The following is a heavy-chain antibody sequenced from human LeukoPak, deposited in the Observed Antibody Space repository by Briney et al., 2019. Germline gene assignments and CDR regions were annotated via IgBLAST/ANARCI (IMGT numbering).Heavy chain of an antibody. Sequence: TGGSLRLSCAASGFTFSSYSMNWVGQAPGKGLEWVSSISSSSSYIYYADSVKGRFTISRDNAKNSLYLQMNSLRAEDTAVYYCATEVGHDFDYWGQGTLVTVSS. V-gene: IGHV3-21*01. CDR3: ATEVGHDFDY. CDR2: ISSSSSYI. CDR1: GFTFSSYS. J-gene: IGHJ4*02. D-gene: IGHD3-16*01.